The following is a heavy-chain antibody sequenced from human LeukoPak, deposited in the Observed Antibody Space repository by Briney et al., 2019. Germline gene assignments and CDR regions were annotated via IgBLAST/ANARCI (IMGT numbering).Heavy chain of an antibody. Sequence: ASVKVSCKASGYTFTGYDMHWVRQAPGQGLEWMGWINPNSGGTNYAQKFQGRVTMTRDTSISTAYMELSRLRSDDTAVYYCARDRGIAVAGTIVWYYYYGMDVWGQGTTVTVSS. D-gene: IGHD6-19*01. CDR3: ARDRGIAVAGTIVWYYYYGMDV. J-gene: IGHJ6*02. CDR2: INPNSGGT. CDR1: GYTFTGYD. V-gene: IGHV1-2*02.